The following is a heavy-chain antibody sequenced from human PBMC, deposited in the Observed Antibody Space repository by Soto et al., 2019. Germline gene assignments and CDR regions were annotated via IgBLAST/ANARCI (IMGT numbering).Heavy chain of an antibody. V-gene: IGHV4-34*01. CDR3: AIHYNWNQGWLDP. J-gene: IGHJ5*02. CDR1: GGSFSGYY. CDR2: INHSGST. Sequence: SETLSLTCAVYGGSFSGYYWSWIRQPPGKGLEWIGEINHSGSTNYNPSLKSRVTISVDTSKNQFSLKLSSVTAADTAVYYCAIHYNWNQGWLDPWGQGTLVTVSS. D-gene: IGHD1-20*01.